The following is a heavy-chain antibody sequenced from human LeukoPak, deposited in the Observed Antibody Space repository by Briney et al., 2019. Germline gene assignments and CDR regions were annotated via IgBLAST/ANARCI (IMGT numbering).Heavy chain of an antibody. CDR1: GYSFTSYW. CDR3: ARTSFGNDYYYYMDV. Sequence: GESLKISCKGSGYSFTSYWIGWVRQMPGKGLEWMGIIYPGDSDTRYSPSFQGQVTISAGKSISTAYLQWSSLKASDTAMYYCARTSFGNDYYYYMDVWGKGTTVTVSS. D-gene: IGHD4-23*01. CDR2: IYPGDSDT. V-gene: IGHV5-51*01. J-gene: IGHJ6*03.